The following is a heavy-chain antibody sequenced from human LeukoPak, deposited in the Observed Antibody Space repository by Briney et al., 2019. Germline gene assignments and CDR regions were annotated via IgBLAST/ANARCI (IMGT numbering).Heavy chain of an antibody. Sequence: GGSLRLSCAASGFTFSSYAMSWVRQAPGKGLEWVSAISGSGGSTYYADSVKGRFTISRDNSKNTLYLQMNSLRAEDTAVYYCAKVDIVVVVAATPGFDYWGQGTLVTVYS. V-gene: IGHV3-23*01. J-gene: IGHJ4*02. CDR3: AKVDIVVVVAATPGFDY. CDR2: ISGSGGST. D-gene: IGHD2-15*01. CDR1: GFTFSSYA.